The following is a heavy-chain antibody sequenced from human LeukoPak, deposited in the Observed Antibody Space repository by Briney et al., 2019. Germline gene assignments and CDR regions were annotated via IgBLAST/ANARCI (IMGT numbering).Heavy chain of an antibody. J-gene: IGHJ5*02. D-gene: IGHD3-9*01. CDR1: GYTFTSYG. V-gene: IGHV1-18*01. Sequence: GASVKVSCKASGYTFTSYGISWVRQAPGQGPAWMGWISAYNGNTNYAQKLQGRVTMTTDTSTSTASMEPRSLRSDDTAVYYCARDRKGVYDILTGYYFNWFDPWGQGTLVTVSS. CDR3: ARDRKGVYDILTGYYFNWFDP. CDR2: ISAYNGNT.